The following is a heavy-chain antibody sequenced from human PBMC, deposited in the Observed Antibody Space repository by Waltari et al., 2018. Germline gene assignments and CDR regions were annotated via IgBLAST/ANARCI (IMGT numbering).Heavy chain of an antibody. CDR3: AREWCSGGSCPIDY. CDR2: IYYSGST. Sequence: QVQLQESGPGLVKPSETLSLTCTVSGGSISSYSWSWIRQPPGKGLEWIGYIYYSGSTNYNPSLKSRVTISVDTSKNQFSLKLSSVTAADTAVYYCAREWCSGGSCPIDYWGQGTLVTVSS. J-gene: IGHJ4*02. CDR1: GGSISSYS. V-gene: IGHV4-59*01. D-gene: IGHD2-15*01.